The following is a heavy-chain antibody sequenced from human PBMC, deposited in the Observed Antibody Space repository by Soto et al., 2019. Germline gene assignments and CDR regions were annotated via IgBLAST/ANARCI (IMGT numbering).Heavy chain of an antibody. V-gene: IGHV3-21*06. D-gene: IGHD6-19*01. Sequence: LRLSCVGSGFTFSGYSMAWVRQAPGRGLEWVASISSRSTNIDYADSVKGRFIISRDNAKNLVSLQMSSLRGEDTALYYCAKFTEPGYSSIWYYFEYWGQGTPVTVSS. CDR1: GFTFSGYS. CDR3: AKFTEPGYSSIWYYFEY. CDR2: ISSRSTNI. J-gene: IGHJ4*02.